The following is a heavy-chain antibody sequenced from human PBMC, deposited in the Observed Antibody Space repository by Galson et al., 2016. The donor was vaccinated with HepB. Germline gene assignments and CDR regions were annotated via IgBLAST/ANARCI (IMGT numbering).Heavy chain of an antibody. CDR3: TRRESLSLDY. Sequence: SLRLSCAASGFTFRTYSMSWVRQAPGKGLEWVSSISSNGRDTDYADSVKGRFTISRDNAKNPLYLQMTSLRVEDTAIYYCTRRESLSLDYWGQGTLVTVSS. J-gene: IGHJ4*02. CDR2: ISSNGRDT. CDR1: GFTFRTYS. V-gene: IGHV3-21*01. D-gene: IGHD2/OR15-2a*01.